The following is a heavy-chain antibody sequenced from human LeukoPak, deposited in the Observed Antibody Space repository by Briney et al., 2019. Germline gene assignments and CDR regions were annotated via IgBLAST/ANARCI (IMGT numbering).Heavy chain of an antibody. CDR2: ISNSAI. D-gene: IGHD4-11*01. CDR3: ARDTDYSFDY. Sequence: GGSLRLSCAASGFTFSSYSMNWVRQAPGKGLEWVSYISNSAIYYADSLKGRFTISRDNAKNSLYLQMNSLRDEGKAVYYCARDTDYSFDYWGQGTLVTVSS. CDR1: GFTFSSYS. J-gene: IGHJ4*02. V-gene: IGHV3-48*02.